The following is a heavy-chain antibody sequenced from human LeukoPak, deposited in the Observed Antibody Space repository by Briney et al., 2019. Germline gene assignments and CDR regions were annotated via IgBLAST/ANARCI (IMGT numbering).Heavy chain of an antibody. Sequence: SVKVSCKASGGTFSSYAISWVRQVPGQGLEWMGRIIPILGIANYAQKFQGRVTITADKSTSTAYMELSSLRSEDTAVYYCARDALDSSGYYDYWGQGTLVTVSS. D-gene: IGHD3-22*01. CDR3: ARDALDSSGYYDY. J-gene: IGHJ4*02. CDR1: GGTFSSYA. CDR2: IIPILGIA. V-gene: IGHV1-69*04.